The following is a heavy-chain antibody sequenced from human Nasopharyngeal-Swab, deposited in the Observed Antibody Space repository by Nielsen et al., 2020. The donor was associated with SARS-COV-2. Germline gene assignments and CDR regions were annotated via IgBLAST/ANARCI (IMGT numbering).Heavy chain of an antibody. D-gene: IGHD2-2*01. J-gene: IGHJ4*02. CDR2: IGTAGDT. Sequence: GESLKISCAASGFTFSSYDMHWVRQATGKGLEWVSAIGTAGDTYYPGSVKGRFTISRENAKNSLYLQMNSLRAGDTAVYYCARSKRSIGYCNSTSCYDVDYFDYWGQGTLVTVSS. CDR3: ARSKRSIGYCNSTSCYDVDYFDY. V-gene: IGHV3-13*01. CDR1: GFTFSSYD.